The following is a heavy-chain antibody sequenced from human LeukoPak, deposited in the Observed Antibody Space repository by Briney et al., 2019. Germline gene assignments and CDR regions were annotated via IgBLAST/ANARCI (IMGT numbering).Heavy chain of an antibody. CDR1: GGSISSYY. J-gene: IGHJ4*02. CDR2: IYTSGST. V-gene: IGHV4-4*07. D-gene: IGHD2-2*01. CDR3: ASTNLMYCSIAICNGDDY. Sequence: SETLSLTCTDPGGSISSYYWGWIRQPAGKGLEWIGRIYTSGSTNYNPSLKSRVTMSVDTSKNQFSLKLGSVTAADTAVYYGASTNLMYCSIAICNGDDYCGQGSLVTASS.